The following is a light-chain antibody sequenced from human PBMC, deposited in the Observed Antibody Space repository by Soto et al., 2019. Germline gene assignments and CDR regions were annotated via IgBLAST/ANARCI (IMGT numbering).Light chain of an antibody. CDR2: GTS. CDR1: QTISSSY. Sequence: EIVLTQSPGTLSLSPGERATLSCRASQTISSSYLAWNQQKPGQAPRLLIYGTSTRATGIPDRFSGSGSGTDFNLTISRLEPEDFAVYYCQQYGNSPPYTFGQGTKLEMK. CDR3: QQYGNSPPYT. J-gene: IGKJ2*01. V-gene: IGKV3-20*01.